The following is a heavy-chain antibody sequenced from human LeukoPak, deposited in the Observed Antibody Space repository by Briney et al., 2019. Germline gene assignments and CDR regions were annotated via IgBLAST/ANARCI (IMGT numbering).Heavy chain of an antibody. J-gene: IGHJ3*02. D-gene: IGHD2-2*01. CDR3: AKVGEYQLLLYAFDM. V-gene: IGHV3-23*01. Sequence: GGTLRLSCAASGFTFSSYGMSWVRQAPGKGLEWVSAISGSGGSTYYADSVKGRFTISRDNSKNTLYLQMNSLRAEDTAAYYCAKVGEYQLLLYAFDMWGQGTMVTVSS. CDR2: ISGSGGST. CDR1: GFTFSSYG.